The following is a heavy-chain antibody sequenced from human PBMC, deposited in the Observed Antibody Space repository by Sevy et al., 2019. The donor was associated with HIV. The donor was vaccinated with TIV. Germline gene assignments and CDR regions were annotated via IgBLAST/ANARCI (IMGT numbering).Heavy chain of an antibody. CDR2: IYYNADT. V-gene: IGHV4-39*01. D-gene: IGHD3-16*01. CDR3: ARHGAWRFYFDF. J-gene: IGHJ4*02. Sequence: SETLSLTCTVSDGSISSSDYFWGWIRQPPGKGLEWIGTIYYNADTYHNPSLTSRVTISVDTSKNQFSRRMTSVTALDTAVYYCARHGAWRFYFDFWGRGALVTVSS. CDR1: DGSISSSDYF.